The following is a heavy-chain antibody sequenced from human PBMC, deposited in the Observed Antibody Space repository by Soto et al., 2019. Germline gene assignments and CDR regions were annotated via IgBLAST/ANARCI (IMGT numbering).Heavy chain of an antibody. CDR2: INAGNGNT. CDR1: GYTFTSYA. Sequence: GASVKVSCKASGYTFTSYAMHWVRQAPGQRLEWMGWINAGNGNTKYSQKFQGRVTITRDTSASTAYMELSSLRSEDTAVYYCARDGPLNSSGWWKTGLAEYFQHWGQGTLVTVSS. V-gene: IGHV1-3*01. CDR3: ARDGPLNSSGWWKTGLAEYFQH. J-gene: IGHJ1*01. D-gene: IGHD6-19*01.